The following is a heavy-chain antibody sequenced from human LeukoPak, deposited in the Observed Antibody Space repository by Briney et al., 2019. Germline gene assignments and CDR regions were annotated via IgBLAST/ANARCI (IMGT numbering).Heavy chain of an antibody. CDR1: GYTFTSYG. CDR3: ARVYYDYVWGSYRHFDY. D-gene: IGHD3-16*02. V-gene: IGHV1-18*01. J-gene: IGHJ4*02. Sequence: GASVKVSCKASGYTFTSYGISWVRQAPGQGLEWMGWISAYNGNTNYAQELQGRVTMTTDTSTSTAYMELRSLRSDDTAVYYCARVYYDYVWGSYRHFDYWGQGTLVTVSS. CDR2: ISAYNGNT.